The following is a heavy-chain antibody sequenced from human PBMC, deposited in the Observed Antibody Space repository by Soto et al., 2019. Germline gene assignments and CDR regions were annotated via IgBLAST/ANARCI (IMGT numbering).Heavy chain of an antibody. CDR1: GYTFTSYG. V-gene: IGHV1-18*01. CDR3: ARDHPGRSSAAAANFYY. D-gene: IGHD6-13*01. Sequence: QVQLVQSGAEVKKPGASVKVSCKASGYTFTSYGISWVRQAPGQGLEWMGWISAYNGNTNYAQKLQGRVTMTTDTSTSTDYMELRSMRSDDTAVYYCARDHPGRSSAAAANFYYWGQGTLVTVSS. J-gene: IGHJ4*02. CDR2: ISAYNGNT.